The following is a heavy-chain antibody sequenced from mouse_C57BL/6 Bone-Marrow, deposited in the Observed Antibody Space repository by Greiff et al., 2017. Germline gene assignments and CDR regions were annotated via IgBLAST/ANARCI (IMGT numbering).Heavy chain of an antibody. CDR2: IDPENGDN. J-gene: IGHJ3*01. V-gene: IGHV14-4*01. CDR1: GFNIKDDY. Sequence: EVKLMESGAELVRPGASVKLSCTASGFNIKDDYMHWVKQRPEQGLEWIGWIDPENGDNEYASKFQGKANITADTSSNTAYLQLSSLTAEDTAVYYFTTNLYVRGWFSYWGQGTLVTVSA. D-gene: IGHD1-1*01. CDR3: TTNLYVRGWFSY.